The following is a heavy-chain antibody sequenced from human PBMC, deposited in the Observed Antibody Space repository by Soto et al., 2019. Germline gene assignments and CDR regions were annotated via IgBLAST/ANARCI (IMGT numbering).Heavy chain of an antibody. CDR1: GFTFSSYG. V-gene: IGHV3-30*18. J-gene: IGHJ4*02. Sequence: PGGSLRLSCAASGFTFSSYGMHWVRQAPGKGLEWVAVISYDGSNKNYADSVKGRFTISRENSKNMVYLQMNSLRAEDTAVYYCAKDLREMATIRPDYWGQGILVTVSS. CDR3: AKDLREMATIRPDY. D-gene: IGHD5-12*01. CDR2: ISYDGSNK.